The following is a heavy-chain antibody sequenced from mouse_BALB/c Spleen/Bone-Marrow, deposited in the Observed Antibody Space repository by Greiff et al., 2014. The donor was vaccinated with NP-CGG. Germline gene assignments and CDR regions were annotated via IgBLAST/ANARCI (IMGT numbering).Heavy chain of an antibody. V-gene: IGHV14-3*02. CDR2: IDPANGNT. CDR3: ARSTGGPDGFAY. CDR1: GFNIKDTY. Sequence: DVKLQESGAELVKPGASVKLSCTASGFNIKDTYMHWVKQRPEQGLEWIGRIDPANGNTKYDPKFQGKATITADTSSNTAYLQLSSLTSEDTAVYYCARSTGGPDGFAYRGQGTLVTVSA. J-gene: IGHJ3*01.